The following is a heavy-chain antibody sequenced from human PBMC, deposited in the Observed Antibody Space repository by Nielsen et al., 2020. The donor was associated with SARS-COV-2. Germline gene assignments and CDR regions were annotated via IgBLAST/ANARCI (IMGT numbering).Heavy chain of an antibody. CDR2: IWYDGSNK. V-gene: IGHV3-33*08. J-gene: IGHJ6*02. CDR3: ARGRSGSYYYGMDV. Sequence: SLNISCAASGFTFSSYGMHWVRQAPGKVLEWVAVIWYDGSNKYYADSVKGRFTISRDNSKNTLYLQMNSLRAEDTAVYYCARGRSGSYYYGMDVWGQGTTVTVSS. D-gene: IGHD1-26*01. CDR1: GFTFSSYG.